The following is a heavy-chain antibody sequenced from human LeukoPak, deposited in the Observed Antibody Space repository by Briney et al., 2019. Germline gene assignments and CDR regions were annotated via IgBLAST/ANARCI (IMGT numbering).Heavy chain of an antibody. CDR1: GGTFSSYA. D-gene: IGHD2-2*02. J-gene: IGHJ4*02. CDR3: ARDQAYCSSTSCYRDIGY. V-gene: IGHV1-69*01. CDR2: IIPIFGTA. Sequence: ASVKVSCKASGGTFSSYAISWVRQAPGQGLEWMGGIIPIFGTANYAQKFQGRVTITADESTSTAYMELSSLRSEDTAVYYCARDQAYCSSTSCYRDIGYWGQGTLVTVSS.